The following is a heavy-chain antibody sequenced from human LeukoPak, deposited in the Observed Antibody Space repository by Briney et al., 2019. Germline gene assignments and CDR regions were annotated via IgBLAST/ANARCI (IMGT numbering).Heavy chain of an antibody. J-gene: IGHJ6*03. CDR3: ATFKKSAFYMDV. D-gene: IGHD3-16*01. CDR2: INPNSGNT. V-gene: IGHV1-8*02. Sequence: ASVNVSCKASGYTFTGYYMHWVRQAPGQGLEWMGWINPNSGNTGYAQKFQGRVTMARTTSISTAYMELSSLRSEDTAVYYCATFKKSAFYMDVWGKGTTVTVSS. CDR1: GYTFTGYY.